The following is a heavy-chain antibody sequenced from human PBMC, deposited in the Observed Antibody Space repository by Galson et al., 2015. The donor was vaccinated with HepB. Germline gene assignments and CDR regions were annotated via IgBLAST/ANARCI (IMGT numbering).Heavy chain of an antibody. V-gene: IGHV3-53*01. CDR2: IYSSGST. Sequence: SLRLSCAASGFTVGSNYMSWVRQAPGKGLEWVSVIYSSGSTYYADSVKGRFTISRDTSKNTVFLQMNSLRAEDTAVYYCARGIAVDYWGQGTLVTVSS. J-gene: IGHJ4*02. CDR1: GFTVGSNY. CDR3: ARGIAVDY. D-gene: IGHD6-13*01.